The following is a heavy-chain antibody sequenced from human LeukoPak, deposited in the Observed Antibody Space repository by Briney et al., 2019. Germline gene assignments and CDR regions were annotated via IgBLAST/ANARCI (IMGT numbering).Heavy chain of an antibody. J-gene: IGHJ5*02. CDR2: INPNNGGT. CDR1: GGTFSSYA. D-gene: IGHD3-22*01. V-gene: IGHV1-2*02. Sequence: ASVKVSCKASGGTFSSYAISWVRQAPGQGLEWMGWINPNNGGTRYAQKFQGRVTMTKDTSITTAYMELSRLTSDDTAVYYCARDFYSETSGRFDPWGQGTLVTVSS. CDR3: ARDFYSETSGRFDP.